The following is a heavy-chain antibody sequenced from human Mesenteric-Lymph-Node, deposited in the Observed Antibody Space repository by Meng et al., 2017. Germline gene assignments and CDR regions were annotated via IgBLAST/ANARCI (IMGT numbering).Heavy chain of an antibody. CDR3: ASGRKYCSSTSCYGQFDY. Sequence: LQELGHGLCKPSPPLSLTCAVSGRSTRSSNGWSWLRQPPGKGLEWIGEIYHSGSTNYNPSLKSRVTISVDKSKNQFSLKLSSVTAADTAVYYCASGRKYCSSTSCYGQFDYWGQGTLVTVSS. D-gene: IGHD2-2*01. CDR1: GRSTRSSNG. CDR2: IYHSGST. J-gene: IGHJ4*02. V-gene: IGHV4-4*02.